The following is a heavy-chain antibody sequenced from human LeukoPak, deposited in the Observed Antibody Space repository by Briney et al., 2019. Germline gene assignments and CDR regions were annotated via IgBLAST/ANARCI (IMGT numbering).Heavy chain of an antibody. CDR1: GFTFSSYS. V-gene: IGHV3-48*01. J-gene: IGHJ5*02. Sequence: PGGSLRLSCAASGFTFSSYSMNWVRQAPGKGLEWVSYISSSSSAIYYADSVKGRFTISRDNAKNSLYLQMNSLRAKDTAVYYCARDTSDRGNNWFDPWGQGTLVTVSS. CDR3: ARDTSDRGNNWFDP. D-gene: IGHD4-23*01. CDR2: ISSSSSAI.